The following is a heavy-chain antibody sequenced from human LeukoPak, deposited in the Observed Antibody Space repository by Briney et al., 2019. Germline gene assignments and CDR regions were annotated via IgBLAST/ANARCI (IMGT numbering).Heavy chain of an antibody. J-gene: IGHJ4*02. Sequence: GRSLRLSCAASGFTFSSYAMHWVRQAPGKGLEWVAVISYDGSNKYYADSVKGRFTISRDNSKNMLYLQMNSLRAEDTAVYHCARGSQQLVDSADYWGQGTLVTVSS. D-gene: IGHD6-13*01. CDR3: ARGSQQLVDSADY. CDR1: GFTFSSYA. CDR2: ISYDGSNK. V-gene: IGHV3-30*04.